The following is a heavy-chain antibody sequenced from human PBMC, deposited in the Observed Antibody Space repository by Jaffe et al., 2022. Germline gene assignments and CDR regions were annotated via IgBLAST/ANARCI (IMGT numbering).Heavy chain of an antibody. D-gene: IGHD4-17*01. CDR1: GGSISSGSYY. J-gene: IGHJ4*02. CDR2: IYTSGST. CDR3: ARDRTTVLWNRYFDY. V-gene: IGHV4-61*02. Sequence: QVQLQESGPGLVKPSQTLSLTCTVSGGSISSGSYYWSWIRQPAGKGLEWIGRIYTSGSTNYNPSLKSRVTISVDTSKNQFSLKLSSVTAADTAVYYCARDRTTVLWNRYFDYWGQGTLVTVSS.